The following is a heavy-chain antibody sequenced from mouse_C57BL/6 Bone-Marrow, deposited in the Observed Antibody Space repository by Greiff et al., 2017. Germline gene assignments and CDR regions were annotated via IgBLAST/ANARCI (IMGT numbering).Heavy chain of an antibody. V-gene: IGHV14-4*01. CDR2: IDPENGDT. J-gene: IGHJ4*01. D-gene: IGHD6-5*01. Sequence: VQLQQSGAELVRPGASVKLSCTASGFNIKDDYMHWVKQRPEQGLEWIGWIDPENGDTEYASKFQGKATITADTSSNTAYLQLSSLTSEDTAVYYCTPIYFAMDYWGQGTSVTVSA. CDR3: TPIYFAMDY. CDR1: GFNIKDDY.